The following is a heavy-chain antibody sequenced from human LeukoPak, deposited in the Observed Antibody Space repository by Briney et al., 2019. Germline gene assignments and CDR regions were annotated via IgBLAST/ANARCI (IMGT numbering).Heavy chain of an antibody. CDR3: TRDPYPLGYCSSTSCYP. J-gene: IGHJ5*02. D-gene: IGHD2-2*01. Sequence: GRSLRLSCTASGFTFGDYAMSWVRQAPGEGLQWVGYIRSKAYGGTTEYAASVKGRFTISRDDSKSIAYLQMNSLKTEDTAVYYCTRDPYPLGYCSSTSCYPWGQGTLVTVSS. CDR1: GFTFGDYA. CDR2: IRSKAYGGTT. V-gene: IGHV3-49*04.